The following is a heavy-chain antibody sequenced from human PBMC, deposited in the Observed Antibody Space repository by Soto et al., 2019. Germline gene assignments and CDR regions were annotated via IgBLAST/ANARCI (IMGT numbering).Heavy chain of an antibody. D-gene: IGHD3-3*01. J-gene: IGHJ6*02. CDR1: GGTFSSYA. V-gene: IGHV1-69*06. Sequence: SVKVSCKASGGTFSSYAISWVRQAPGQGLEWMGGIIPIFGTANYAQKFQGRVTITADKSTSTAYMELSSLRSEDMAVYYCAFTLGVANYYYYYGMDVWGQGTTVTVSS. CDR2: IIPIFGTA. CDR3: AFTLGVANYYYYYGMDV.